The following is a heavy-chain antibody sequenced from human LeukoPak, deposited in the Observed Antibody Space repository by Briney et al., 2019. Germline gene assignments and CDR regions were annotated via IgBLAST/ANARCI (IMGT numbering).Heavy chain of an antibody. D-gene: IGHD5-18*01. CDR2: ISSSGSTI. CDR3: ARGFWGSSYNWFDP. V-gene: IGHV3-48*03. J-gene: IGHJ5*02. CDR1: GFTFSSYV. Sequence: GGSLRLSCAASGFTFSSYVMNWVRQAPGKGLEWVSYISSSGSTIYYADSVKGRFTISRDNAKNSLYLQMNSLRAEDTAVYYCARGFWGSSYNWFDPWGQGTLVTVSS.